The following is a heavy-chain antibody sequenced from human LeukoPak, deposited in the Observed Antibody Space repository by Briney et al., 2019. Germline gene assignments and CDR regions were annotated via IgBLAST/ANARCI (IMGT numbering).Heavy chain of an antibody. D-gene: IGHD3-3*01. Sequence: GGSLRLSCAASGFTFSSYSMNWVRQAPGKGLEWVSSISSSSSSYIYYADSVKGRFTISRDNAKNSLYLQMNSLRAEDTAVYYCARDRFLEWSGIYYYYYMDVWGKGTTVTVSS. V-gene: IGHV3-21*01. CDR1: GFTFSSYS. J-gene: IGHJ6*03. CDR3: ARDRFLEWSGIYYYYYMDV. CDR2: ISSSSSSYI.